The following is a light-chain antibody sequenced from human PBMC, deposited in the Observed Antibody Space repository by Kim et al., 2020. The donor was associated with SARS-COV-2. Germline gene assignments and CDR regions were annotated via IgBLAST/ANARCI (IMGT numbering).Light chain of an antibody. V-gene: IGKV3-15*01. CDR2: GAA. Sequence: EIVMTQSPATLSVSLGKRATLSCRASQSVSSSLAWYQQQPGHDPSLLIYGAATRATGIPARFSGSGSGTEFALSISSLQSEDSAIYYCQHYHNWPAGHTFGQGTKLEI. J-gene: IGKJ2*01. CDR1: QSVSSS. CDR3: QHYHNWPAGHT.